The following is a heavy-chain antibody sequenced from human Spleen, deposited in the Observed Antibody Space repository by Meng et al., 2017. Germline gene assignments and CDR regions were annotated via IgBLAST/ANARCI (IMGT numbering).Heavy chain of an antibody. CDR3: ARVLGDSSGWYAIGF. Sequence: GESLKISCAASGFTFTSYAMTWVRQAPGKGLEWVSYISSGSSVSTIYYADSVKGRFTISRDNAKNSLYLQMDSLRAEDTAVYYCARVLGDSSGWYAIGFWGQGTLVTVSS. D-gene: IGHD6-19*01. V-gene: IGHV3-48*04. CDR2: ISSGSSVSTI. J-gene: IGHJ4*02. CDR1: GFTFTSYA.